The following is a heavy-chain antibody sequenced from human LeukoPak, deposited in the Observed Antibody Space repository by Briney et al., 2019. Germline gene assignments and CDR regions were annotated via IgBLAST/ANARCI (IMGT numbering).Heavy chain of an antibody. Sequence: SETLSLTCTVSGGSISNYYWSWIRQPAGKGLEWIGRIYYSGSTNYNPSLKSRVTISVDTSKNQFSLKLSSVTAADTAVYYCARSVEGYCSGGSCYSYYYYMDVWGKGTTVTVSS. CDR2: IYYSGST. CDR1: GGSISNYY. CDR3: ARSVEGYCSGGSCYSYYYYMDV. D-gene: IGHD2-15*01. J-gene: IGHJ6*03. V-gene: IGHV4-4*07.